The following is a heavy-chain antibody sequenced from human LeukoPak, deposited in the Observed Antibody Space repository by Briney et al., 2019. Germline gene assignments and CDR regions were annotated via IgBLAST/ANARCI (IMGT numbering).Heavy chain of an antibody. CDR3: ARGPIIDIAIIPAADEYYYMDV. D-gene: IGHD2-2*01. Sequence: ASVKVSCKTSGYPFRNYDINWVRQATGQGLEWRGWINPHSGKTGYAQKFRGRVTMTTDTSASTAYMELSSLRSEDTAVYYCARGPIIDIAIIPAADEYYYMDVWGKGTTVTVSS. V-gene: IGHV1-8*01. J-gene: IGHJ6*03. CDR2: INPHSGKT. CDR1: GYPFRNYD.